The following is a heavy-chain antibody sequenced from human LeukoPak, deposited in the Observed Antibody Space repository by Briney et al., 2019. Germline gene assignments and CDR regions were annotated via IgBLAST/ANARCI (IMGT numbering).Heavy chain of an antibody. V-gene: IGHV1-69*13. CDR1: GYTFASYG. CDR2: IIPIFGTA. Sequence: SVKVSCKASGYTFASYGISWVRQAPGQGLEWMGGIIPIFGTANYAQKFQGRVTITADESTSTAYMELSSLRSEDTAVYYCARDQVYYYDSSGYSKPYYYGMDVWGQGTTVTVSS. CDR3: ARDQVYYYDSSGYSKPYYYGMDV. D-gene: IGHD3-22*01. J-gene: IGHJ6*02.